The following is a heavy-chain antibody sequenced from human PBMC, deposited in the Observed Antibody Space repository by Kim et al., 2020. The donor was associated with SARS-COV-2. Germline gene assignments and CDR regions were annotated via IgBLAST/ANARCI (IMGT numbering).Heavy chain of an antibody. Sequence: SVKVSCKASGGTFSSYAISWVRQAPGQGLEWMGGIIPIFGTANYAQKFQGRVTITADESTSTAYMELSSLRSEDTAVYYCARVPLDSSGWIQYYFDYWGQGTLVTVSS. CDR1: GGTFSSYA. J-gene: IGHJ4*02. V-gene: IGHV1-69*13. D-gene: IGHD6-19*01. CDR2: IIPIFGTA. CDR3: ARVPLDSSGWIQYYFDY.